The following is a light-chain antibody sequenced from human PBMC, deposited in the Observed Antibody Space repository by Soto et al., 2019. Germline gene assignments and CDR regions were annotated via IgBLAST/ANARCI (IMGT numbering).Light chain of an antibody. CDR2: EDD. CDR1: GGSIGTNF. CDR3: QSYDDINHVG. V-gene: IGLV6-57*04. Sequence: NFMLTQPHSVSESPGKTVTISCTRSGGSIGTNFVQWYQQRPGSAPTTVISEDDQRPSGVPDRFSGSIDSSSNSASLTIAGLRTEDEADYYCQSYDDINHVGFGGGTKLTVL. J-gene: IGLJ2*01.